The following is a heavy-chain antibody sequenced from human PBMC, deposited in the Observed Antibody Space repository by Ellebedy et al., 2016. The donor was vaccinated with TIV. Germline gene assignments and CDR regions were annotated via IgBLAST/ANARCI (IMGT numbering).Heavy chain of an antibody. Sequence: ASVKVSCXASGYTFSDYYMHWLRQAPGQGPEWMGWINLESGATNYAQKFQGRVTMTRDTSISTADMDLISLRSDDSAVYYCARGVFVTVALDFWGQGTLVTVSS. J-gene: IGHJ4*02. CDR3: ARGVFVTVALDF. CDR1: GYTFSDYY. CDR2: INLESGAT. V-gene: IGHV1-2*02. D-gene: IGHD6-6*01.